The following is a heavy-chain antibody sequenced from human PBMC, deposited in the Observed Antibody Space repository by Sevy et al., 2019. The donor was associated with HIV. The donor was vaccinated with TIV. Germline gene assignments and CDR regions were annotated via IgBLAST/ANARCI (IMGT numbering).Heavy chain of an antibody. CDR1: GYTLSQLS. V-gene: IGHV1-24*01. CDR3: ATTKDYYESSGDPFDY. CDR2: FDPEDDET. Sequence: ASVKVSCKVSGYTLSQLSMHWVRLAPGKGLEWMGSFDPEDDETIYAQKFQDRVTMTEDTSTNTAYMELRSLRSEDTAVYYCATTKDYYESSGDPFDYWGQGTLVTVSS. J-gene: IGHJ4*02. D-gene: IGHD3-22*01.